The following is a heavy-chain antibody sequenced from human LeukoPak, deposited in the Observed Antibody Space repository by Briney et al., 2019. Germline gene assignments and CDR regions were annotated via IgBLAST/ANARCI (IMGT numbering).Heavy chain of an antibody. V-gene: IGHV3-23*01. CDR1: GLTFSSYA. Sequence: PGGSLRLSCEASGLTFSSYAMSWVRQAPGKGLEWVSGISSIGGTTYYADSVKGRFTISRDNSKNTLYLQMNSLRAEDTAVYYCAKDFSSWGPSGMDVWGQGTTVTVSS. CDR3: AKDFSSWGPSGMDV. D-gene: IGHD1-26*01. CDR2: ISSIGGTT. J-gene: IGHJ6*02.